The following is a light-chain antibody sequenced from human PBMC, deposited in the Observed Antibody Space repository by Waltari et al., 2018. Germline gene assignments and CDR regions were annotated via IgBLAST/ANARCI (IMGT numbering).Light chain of an antibody. CDR2: AAS. Sequence: DIQMTQSPSSLSAFVGDRVIITCRASESISTYLNWYQQQPGKAPKLLIYAASSLQSRVPSRFSGSGSGTDFTLTISSLQPEDFATYYCQQSYGTPRTFGQGTKVDIK. CDR3: QQSYGTPRT. J-gene: IGKJ1*01. V-gene: IGKV1-39*01. CDR1: ESISTY.